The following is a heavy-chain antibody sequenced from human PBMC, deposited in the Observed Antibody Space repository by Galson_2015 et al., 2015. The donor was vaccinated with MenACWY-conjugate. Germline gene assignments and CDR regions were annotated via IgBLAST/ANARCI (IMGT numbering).Heavy chain of an antibody. CDR2: ISFDGSTK. D-gene: IGHD5-12*01. CDR1: GFTFNTHG. J-gene: IGHJ3*01. Sequence: SLRLSCAASGFTFNTHGLHWVRQAPGKGLEWVAVISFDGSTKNYADSVMGRFTISRDNSNNTLYLHMNSLRPEDSAVYYCAKVRWLRLTSDAYDVWGQGTMVTVSS. CDR3: AKVRWLRLTSDAYDV. V-gene: IGHV3-30*18.